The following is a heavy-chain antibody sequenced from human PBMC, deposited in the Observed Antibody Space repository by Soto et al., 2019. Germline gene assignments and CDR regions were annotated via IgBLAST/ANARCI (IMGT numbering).Heavy chain of an antibody. J-gene: IGHJ4*02. CDR2: INHSGST. CDR3: RATIFGVVISRGDS. D-gene: IGHD3-3*01. CDR1: GGPFTGYY. Sequence: SETLSLTCAVYGGPFTGYYWSWVRQPPGRGLEWIGEINHSGSTNYNPSLMSRVAISVDMSKKQFSLKLISVTAADTAVYYCRATIFGVVISRGDSWGQGTLVTVS. V-gene: IGHV4-34*03.